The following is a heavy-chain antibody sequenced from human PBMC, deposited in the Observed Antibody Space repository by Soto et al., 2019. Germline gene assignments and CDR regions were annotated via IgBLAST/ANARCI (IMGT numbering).Heavy chain of an antibody. CDR3: ARDQGVAAAGINWFDP. CDR2: IHSSGST. Sequence: SETLSLTCTVSGASMNSYHWSWIRQPAGKGLEWIGHIHSSGSTNYNPSLKSRVTMSVDTSKNQFSLRLMSLTAADTAVYYCARDQGVAAAGINWFDPWGQGSLVTVSS. CDR1: GASMNSYH. V-gene: IGHV4-4*07. D-gene: IGHD6-13*01. J-gene: IGHJ5*02.